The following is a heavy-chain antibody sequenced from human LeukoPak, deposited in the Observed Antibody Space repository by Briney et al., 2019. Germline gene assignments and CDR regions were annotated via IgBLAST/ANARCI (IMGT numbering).Heavy chain of an antibody. J-gene: IGHJ4*02. CDR2: INPNSGGT. CDR3: ASDIIYGVAVAGTDY. V-gene: IGHV1-2*06. CDR1: EYTFTGYY. D-gene: IGHD6-19*01. Sequence: GASVKVSCKASEYTFTGYYMHWVRQAPGQGLEWMGRINPNSGGTNYAQKFQGRVTMTRDTSISTAYMELSRLRSDDTAVYYCASDIIYGVAVAGTDYWGQGTLVTVSS.